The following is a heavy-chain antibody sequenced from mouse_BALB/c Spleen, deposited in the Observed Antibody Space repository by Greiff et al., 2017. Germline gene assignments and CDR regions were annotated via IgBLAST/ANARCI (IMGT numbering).Heavy chain of an antibody. Sequence: VQLQQSGAELVKPGASVTLSCTASGFTIKDTYMHWVKQRPEQGLEWIGRIDPANGTTKYDPKFQGKATITADTSSNTAYLQLSSLTTEDTAVYYCAREGGYGSYGYFDVWGAGTTVTVSS. V-gene: IGHV14-3*02. J-gene: IGHJ1*01. CDR1: GFTIKDTY. D-gene: IGHD2-1*01. CDR3: AREGGYGSYGYFDV. CDR2: IDPANGTT.